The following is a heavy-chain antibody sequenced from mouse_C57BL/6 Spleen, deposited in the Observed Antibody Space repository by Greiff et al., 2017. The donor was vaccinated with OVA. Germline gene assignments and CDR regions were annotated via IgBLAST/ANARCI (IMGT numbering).Heavy chain of an antibody. J-gene: IGHJ2*01. V-gene: IGHV1-72*01. Sequence: QVHVKQSGAELVKPGASVKLSCKASGYTFTSYWMHWVKQRPGRGLEWIGRIDPNSGGTKYNEKFKSKATLTVDKPSSTAYMQLSSLTSEDSAVYYCARSLMVTTRDYFDYWGQGTTLTVSS. D-gene: IGHD2-2*01. CDR2: IDPNSGGT. CDR3: ARSLMVTTRDYFDY. CDR1: GYTFTSYW.